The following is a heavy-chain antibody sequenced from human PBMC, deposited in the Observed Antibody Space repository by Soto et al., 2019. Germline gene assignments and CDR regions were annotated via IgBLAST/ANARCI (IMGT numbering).Heavy chain of an antibody. D-gene: IGHD6-19*01. J-gene: IGHJ5*02. CDR2: IYYSGST. CDR1: GGSISSGGYY. CDR3: ARVGEIIAVAGKGNWFDP. V-gene: IGHV4-39*01. Sequence: QLQLQESGPGLVKPSETLSLTCTVSGGSISSGGYYWGWIRQPPGKGLEWIGGIYYSGSTYNNPSLKRRVTITVATATTQFSLKLSSVTAADTAVYYCARVGEIIAVAGKGNWFDPWGQGTLVTVSS.